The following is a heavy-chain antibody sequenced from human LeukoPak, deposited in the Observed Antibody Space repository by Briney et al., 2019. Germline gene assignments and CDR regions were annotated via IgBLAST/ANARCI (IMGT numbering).Heavy chain of an antibody. CDR2: ISYDGSNK. J-gene: IGHJ4*02. CDR1: GFTFSSYA. V-gene: IGHV3-30*04. CDR3: ARESYYYDTAPFDY. Sequence: GGSLRLSCAASGFTFSSYAMHWVRQAPGKGLEWVAVISYDGSNKYYADSVKGRFTISRDNSKNTLYLQMNSLRAEDTAVYYCARESYYYDTAPFDYWGQGTLVTVSS. D-gene: IGHD3-22*01.